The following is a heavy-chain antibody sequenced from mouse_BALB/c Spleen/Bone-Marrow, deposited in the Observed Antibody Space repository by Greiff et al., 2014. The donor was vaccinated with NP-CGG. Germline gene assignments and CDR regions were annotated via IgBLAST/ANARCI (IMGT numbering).Heavy chain of an antibody. V-gene: IGHV1S132*01. CDR3: ARTVNPAMDY. Sequence: QVQLQQSGAGLVRPGASVKLSCKTSGCIFTSYWIHWVKQRSGQGLEWIARTYPGTGSTYYNEKFKGKATLTADKSSSTAYMQLSSLKSEDSAVYFCARTVNPAMDYWGQGTSVTVSS. J-gene: IGHJ4*01. CDR2: TYPGTGST. CDR1: GCIFTSYW.